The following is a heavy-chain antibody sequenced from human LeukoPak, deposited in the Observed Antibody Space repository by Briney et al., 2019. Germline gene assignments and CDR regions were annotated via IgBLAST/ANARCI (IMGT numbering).Heavy chain of an antibody. CDR1: GFSFNNYA. CDR2: ITASGGKT. Sequence: PGMSLRLSCAASGFSFNNYAMSWVRQAPGKGLEWVSTITASGGKTYYADSVRGRFTISRDNSQNTLYLQVNSLRAEDTAVYHCAKDWRNWAKRGGDCLDHWGQGTLVTVSS. CDR3: AKDWRNWAKRGGDCLDH. D-gene: IGHD2-21*01. J-gene: IGHJ4*02. V-gene: IGHV3-23*01.